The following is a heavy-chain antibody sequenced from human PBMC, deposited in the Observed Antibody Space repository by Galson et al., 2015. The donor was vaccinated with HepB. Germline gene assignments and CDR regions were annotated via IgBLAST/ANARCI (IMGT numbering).Heavy chain of an antibody. J-gene: IGHJ4*02. Sequence: SLRLSCAASGFTFSDYYMSWIRQAPGKGLEWVSYISSGSSYTNYADSVKGRFTISRDNAKNSLYLQMNSLRAEDTAVYYCAVSSSSWYFDYWGQGTLVTVSS. CDR3: AVSSSSWYFDY. D-gene: IGHD6-13*01. CDR1: GFTFSDYY. V-gene: IGHV3-11*06. CDR2: ISSGSSYT.